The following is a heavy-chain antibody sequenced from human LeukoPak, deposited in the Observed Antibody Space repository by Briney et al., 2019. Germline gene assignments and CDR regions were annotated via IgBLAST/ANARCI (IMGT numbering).Heavy chain of an antibody. V-gene: IGHV1-18*01. Sequence: GASVKVSCKASCYTFTSYGISWVGQAPGQGLEWMGWISAYNGNTNYAQKLQGRVTMTTDTSTITAYMELRSLRSDDTAVYYCARGPPRVVPAATFYFDYWGQGTLVTVSS. CDR2: ISAYNGNT. CDR1: CYTFTSYG. D-gene: IGHD2-2*01. CDR3: ARGPPRVVPAATFYFDY. J-gene: IGHJ4*02.